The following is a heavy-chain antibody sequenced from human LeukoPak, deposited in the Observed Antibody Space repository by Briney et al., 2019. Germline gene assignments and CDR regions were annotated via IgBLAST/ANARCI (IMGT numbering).Heavy chain of an antibody. D-gene: IGHD1-7*01. V-gene: IGHV3-33*06. Sequence: GRSLRLSCAASGFTFSSYGMHWVRQAPGKGLEWVAVIWYDGSNKYYADSVKGRFTISRDNSKNTLYLQMNSLRAEDTAVYYCAKDPGTLSYYYYYMDVWGKGTTVTVSS. J-gene: IGHJ6*03. CDR3: AKDPGTLSYYYYYMDV. CDR1: GFTFSSYG. CDR2: IWYDGSNK.